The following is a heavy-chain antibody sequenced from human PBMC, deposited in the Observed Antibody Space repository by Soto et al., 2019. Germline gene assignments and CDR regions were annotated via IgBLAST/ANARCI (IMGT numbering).Heavy chain of an antibody. V-gene: IGHV4-30-4*01. CDR2: PYHRGGT. CDR1: GDSLSSGNYF. J-gene: IGHJ4*02. D-gene: IGHD7-27*01. CDR3: ARTRLGGYFDY. Sequence: QVRLQESGPGLVKPSQTLSLTCTVSGDSLSSGNYFWSWIRQSPGKGLEWIGYPYHRGGTNYNPSLKSRVTLSIDTSKNQFSLHLMSVTAADTAVYYCARTRLGGYFDYWGQGTLATVSS.